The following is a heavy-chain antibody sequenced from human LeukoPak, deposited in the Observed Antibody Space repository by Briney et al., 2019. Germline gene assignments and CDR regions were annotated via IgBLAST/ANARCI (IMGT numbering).Heavy chain of an antibody. CDR2: TYYRSKWYN. J-gene: IGHJ4*02. V-gene: IGHV6-1*01. CDR3: ARGMRRALYYFDY. CDR1: GDSVSSNSAA. Sequence: SQTLSLTCAISGDSVSSNSAAWNWLRQSPSRGLEWLGRTYYRSKWYNDYAVSVKSRITINPDTSKNQFSLQLNSVTPEDTAVYYCARGMRRALYYFDYWGQGTLVTVSS.